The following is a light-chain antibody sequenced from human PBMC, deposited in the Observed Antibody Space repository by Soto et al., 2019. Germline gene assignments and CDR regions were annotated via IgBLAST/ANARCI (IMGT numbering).Light chain of an antibody. CDR2: GNT. CDR1: SSNIGAGYD. J-gene: IGLJ1*01. Sequence: QSVLTQPPSVSGAPGQGVTISCTGSSSNIGAGYDVHWYQQLPGTAPKLLISGNTNRPSGVPDRFSGSKSGTSASLAITGLQADDEADYYCLCYDSRLRVIFGGGTKVTVL. V-gene: IGLV1-40*01. CDR3: LCYDSRLRVI.